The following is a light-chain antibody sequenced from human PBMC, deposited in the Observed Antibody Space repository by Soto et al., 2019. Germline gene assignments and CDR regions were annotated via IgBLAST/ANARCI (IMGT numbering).Light chain of an antibody. Sequence: IHRSHSPSTLSASFRHGFTINLRSSQSISSWLAWYEQKPGKDPKLLIYNASSLESGVPSMFSGSGSGTEFTLTSSSVPPDDFATDYCKQYNSYLTFGQGT. CDR1: QSISSW. CDR3: KQYNSYLT. CDR2: NAS. V-gene: IGKV1-5*03. J-gene: IGKJ5*01.